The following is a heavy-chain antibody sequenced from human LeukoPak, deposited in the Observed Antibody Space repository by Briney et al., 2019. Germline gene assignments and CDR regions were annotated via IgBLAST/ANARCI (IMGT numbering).Heavy chain of an antibody. V-gene: IGHV3-30*18. Sequence: GGSLRLSCAASGFTFNNHDMHWVRQAPGKGLEWVAGISYDGRNKYYADSVKGRFTISRDNSKNTLYLQMNSLRVEDTAVYYCAKGHSAHGTGFDCWGQGTLVAVSS. D-gene: IGHD1-14*01. CDR3: AKGHSAHGTGFDC. CDR1: GFTFNNHD. J-gene: IGHJ4*02. CDR2: ISYDGRNK.